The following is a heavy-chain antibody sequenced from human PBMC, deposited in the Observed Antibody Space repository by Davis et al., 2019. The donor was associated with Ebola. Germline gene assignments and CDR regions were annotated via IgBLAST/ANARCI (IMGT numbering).Heavy chain of an antibody. CDR2: IYYSGST. CDR3: ARNTIYDYDGSVYSSPYYFDF. CDR1: GGSVSSGGYY. J-gene: IGHJ4*02. V-gene: IGHV4-61*08. Sequence: MPSETLSLTCTVSGGSVSSGGYYWNWIRQPPGKGLEWIGYIYYSGSTDYSPSLRGRVTISLDTSKNQFSLKLTSVTAADTAVYFCARNTIYDYDGSVYSSPYYFDFWGQGTLVTVSS. D-gene: IGHD3-22*01.